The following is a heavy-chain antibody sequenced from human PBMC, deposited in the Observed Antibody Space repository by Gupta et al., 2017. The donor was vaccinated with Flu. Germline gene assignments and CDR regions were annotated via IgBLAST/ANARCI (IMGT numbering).Heavy chain of an antibody. CDR2: INFSGGRT. CDR3: ARDHMGGSGSYGCCWFDP. V-gene: IGHV3-23*01. J-gene: IGHJ5*02. Sequence: MNWVRQAPGKGPEWVSGINFSGGRTYYADSVEGRFTVSRDNSKNTLYLQLNSLRAEDTALYFCARDHMGGSGSYGCCWFDPWDQGTLVTVSS. D-gene: IGHD6-25*01.